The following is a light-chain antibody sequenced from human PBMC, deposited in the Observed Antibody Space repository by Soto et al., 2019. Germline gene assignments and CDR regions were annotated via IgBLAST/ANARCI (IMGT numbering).Light chain of an antibody. Sequence: QSALTQPASVSGSPGQSITISCTGTSSDVGGYNYVSWYQQHPGKAPKLMIYDVSNGPSGVSNRFSGSKSGNRASLTISGLQAEDEADYYCSSYTSSSLVVFGGGTKVTVL. CDR1: SSDVGGYNY. CDR3: SSYTSSSLVV. CDR2: DVS. J-gene: IGLJ2*01. V-gene: IGLV2-14*01.